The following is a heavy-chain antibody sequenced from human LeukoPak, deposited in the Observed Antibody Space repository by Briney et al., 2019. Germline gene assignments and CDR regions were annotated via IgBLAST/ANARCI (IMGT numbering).Heavy chain of an antibody. V-gene: IGHV4-39*02. CDR3: LRPYHYEWGSRGTAFDI. Sequence: KSSETLSLTCTVYGGSISSSSYYWRWIRQPPGKGLEWIASIYDSRSTYYNPSLKSRLTISVDTSKNYIYLNLSSVTAPNTHISSCLRPYHYEWGSRGTAFDIWGQGTMVTVSS. D-gene: IGHD3-16*01. J-gene: IGHJ3*02. CDR1: GGSISSSSYY. CDR2: IYDSRST.